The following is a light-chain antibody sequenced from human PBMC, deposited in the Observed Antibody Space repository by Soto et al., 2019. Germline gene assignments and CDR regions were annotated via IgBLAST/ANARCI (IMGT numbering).Light chain of an antibody. J-gene: IGLJ2*01. CDR1: SSDVGRYKY. CDR3: TSYSSSSTYVV. CDR2: EVS. V-gene: IGLV2-14*01. Sequence: QPVLTQPASVSGFPGQSITISCTGTSSDVGRYKYVCWYQQLPGRAPRLMIYEVSNRPSGVSNRFSGSKSGNTASLTISGLQAEDEGDYYCTSYSSSSTYVVFGGGTKLTVL.